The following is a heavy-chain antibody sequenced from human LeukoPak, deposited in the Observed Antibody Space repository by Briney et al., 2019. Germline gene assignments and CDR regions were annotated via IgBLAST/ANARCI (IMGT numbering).Heavy chain of an antibody. CDR2: ISAYNGNT. CDR1: GYTFTIYG. J-gene: IGHJ5*02. CDR3: ARVPLDYYDSSGDHNWFDP. V-gene: IGHV1-18*01. D-gene: IGHD3-22*01. Sequence: ASVKVSCKASGYTFTIYGISWVRQAPGQGLEWMGWISAYNGNTNYAQKFQGRVTITADESTSTAYMELSSLRSEDTAVYYCARVPLDYYDSSGDHNWFDPWGQGTLVTVSS.